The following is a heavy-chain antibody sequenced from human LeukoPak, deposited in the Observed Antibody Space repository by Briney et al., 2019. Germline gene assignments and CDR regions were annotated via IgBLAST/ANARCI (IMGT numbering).Heavy chain of an antibody. CDR2: INPNSGGT. D-gene: IGHD5-12*01. Sequence: ASVKVSCKASGYTFTGYYLHLVRQAPGQGLEGMGWINPNSGGTNYAQKFQGRVTMTRDTSINTAYMELSRLSSEDTAVYYCAIVATTQLFDSWGQGTLVTVSS. J-gene: IGHJ4*02. CDR1: GYTFTGYY. V-gene: IGHV1-2*02. CDR3: AIVATTQLFDS.